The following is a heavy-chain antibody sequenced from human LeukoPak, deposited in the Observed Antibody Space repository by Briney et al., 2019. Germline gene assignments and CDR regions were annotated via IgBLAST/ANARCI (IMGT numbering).Heavy chain of an antibody. CDR1: GFTFSSHS. Sequence: GGSLRLSCAASGFTFSSHSMNWVRQAPGKGLEWVSYISSSSSTIYYADSVKGRFTISRDSAKNSLYLQMNSLRAEDTAVYYCARGAYYYEDWGQGTLVTVSS. V-gene: IGHV3-48*01. CDR2: ISSSSSTI. D-gene: IGHD3-22*01. J-gene: IGHJ4*02. CDR3: ARGAYYYED.